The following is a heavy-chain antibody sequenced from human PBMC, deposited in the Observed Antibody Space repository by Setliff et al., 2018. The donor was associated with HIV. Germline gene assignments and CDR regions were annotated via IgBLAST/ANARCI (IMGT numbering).Heavy chain of an antibody. CDR1: GYSLSSASY. CDR3: ARGLTAPAAAGS. CDR2: ISLSGST. J-gene: IGHJ5*02. D-gene: IGHD6-13*01. V-gene: IGHV4-38-2*02. Sequence: SETLSLTCSVSGYSLSSASYWGWIRQSPEKGLEWIGSISLSGSTYYNPSLQSRVTISIDMSKNHFSLNLKSVTAANTAIYYCARGLTAPAAAGSWGQGMLVTVSS.